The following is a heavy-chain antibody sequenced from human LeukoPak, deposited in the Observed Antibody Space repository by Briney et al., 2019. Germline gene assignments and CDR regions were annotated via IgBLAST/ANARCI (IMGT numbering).Heavy chain of an antibody. CDR2: IIPILGIA. J-gene: IGHJ4*02. Sequence: SVKVSCKASGGTFSSYTISWVRQAPGQGLEWMGRIIPILGIANYAQKFQGRVTITADKSTSTAYMELSSLRSEDTAVYYCSTSGSYSNTNFEYWGQGTLVTVSS. D-gene: IGHD1-26*01. CDR3: STSGSYSNTNFEY. CDR1: GGTFSSYT. V-gene: IGHV1-69*02.